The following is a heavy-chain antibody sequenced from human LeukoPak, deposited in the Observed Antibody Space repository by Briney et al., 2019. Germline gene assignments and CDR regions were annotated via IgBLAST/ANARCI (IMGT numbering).Heavy chain of an antibody. V-gene: IGHV3-23*01. D-gene: IGHD3-22*01. CDR1: GFTFSSYA. J-gene: IGHJ4*02. CDR2: ISGSGGST. CDR3: AKDHYDSSGAPDY. Sequence: GGSLRLSCAASGFTFSSYAMSWVRQAPGKGLEWVSAISGSGGSTHYADSVKGRFTISRDNSKNTLYLQMNSLRAEDTAVYYCAKDHYDSSGAPDYWGQGTLVTVSS.